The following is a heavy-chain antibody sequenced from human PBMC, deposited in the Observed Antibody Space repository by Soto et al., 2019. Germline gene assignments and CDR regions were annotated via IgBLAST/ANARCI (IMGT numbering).Heavy chain of an antibody. CDR1: GGTFSSYA. J-gene: IGHJ4*02. V-gene: IGHV1-69*12. CDR2: IIPIFGTA. CDR3: ARVGRGTAMRVGFDY. D-gene: IGHD5-18*01. Sequence: QVQLVQSGAEVKKPGSSVKVSCKASGGTFSSYAISWVRQAPGQVLEWMGGIIPIFGTANYAQKFQGRVTITADESTSTAYMEMSSLRSEDTAVYYCARVGRGTAMRVGFDYWGQGTLVTVSS.